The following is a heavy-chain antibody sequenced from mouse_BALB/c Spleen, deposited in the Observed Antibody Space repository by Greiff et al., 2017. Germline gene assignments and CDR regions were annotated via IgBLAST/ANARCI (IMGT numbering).Heavy chain of an antibody. V-gene: IGHV5-17*02. CDR2: ISSGSSTI. CDR3: AKTMITTRAGYYYAMDY. J-gene: IGHJ4*01. D-gene: IGHD2-4*01. CDR1: GFTFSSFG. Sequence: EVQVVESGGGLVQPGGSRKLSCAASGFTFSSFGMHWVRQAPEKGLEWVAYISSGSSTIYYADTVKGRFTISRDNPKNTLFLQMTSLRSEDTAMYYCAKTMITTRAGYYYAMDYWGQGTSVTVSS.